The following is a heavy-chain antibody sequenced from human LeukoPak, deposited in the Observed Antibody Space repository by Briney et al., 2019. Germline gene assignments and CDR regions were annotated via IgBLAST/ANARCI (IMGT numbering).Heavy chain of an antibody. Sequence: QPGGSLRLSCAASGFTFNIYAMSWVRQAPGKGLEWVSGISDSGRSPYYTESVKGRFTISRDNSKNTVYLQMNNPGVDDTATYFCARHDSFIPYWGQGILVTVSS. CDR3: ARHDSFIPY. CDR1: GFTFNIYA. J-gene: IGHJ4*02. V-gene: IGHV3-23*01. CDR2: ISDSGRSP. D-gene: IGHD5-18*01.